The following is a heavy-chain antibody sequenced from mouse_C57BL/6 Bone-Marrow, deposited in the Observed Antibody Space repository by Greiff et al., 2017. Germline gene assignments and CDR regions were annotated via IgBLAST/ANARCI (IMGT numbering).Heavy chain of an antibody. D-gene: IGHD2-1*01. CDR1: GFSFNTYA. CDR2: IRSKSNNYAT. CDR3: VRRSYGNYGNAMDY. V-gene: IGHV10-1*01. Sequence: EVMLVESGGGLVQPKGSLKLSCAASGFSFNTYAMNWVRQAPGKGLEWVARIRSKSNNYATYYADSVKDRFTISRDDSESMLYLQMNNLKTEDTAMYYCVRRSYGNYGNAMDYWGQGTSVTVSS. J-gene: IGHJ4*01.